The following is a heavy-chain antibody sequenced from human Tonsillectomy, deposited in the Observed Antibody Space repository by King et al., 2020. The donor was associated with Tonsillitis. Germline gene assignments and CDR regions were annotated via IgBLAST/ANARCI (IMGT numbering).Heavy chain of an antibody. Sequence: QLVQSGAEMKKPGASVKVSCKASGYTFINYDLTWVRRATGQGLEWMGWMNPKSGNTGYAQKFQGRVTMTRNASISTAYMGLSGLRSEDTAVYYCARGALGRGWSTDYWGQGTLVTVSS. D-gene: IGHD2-15*01. V-gene: IGHV1-8*02. CDR1: GYTFINYD. CDR2: MNPKSGNT. J-gene: IGHJ4*02. CDR3: ARGALGRGWSTDY.